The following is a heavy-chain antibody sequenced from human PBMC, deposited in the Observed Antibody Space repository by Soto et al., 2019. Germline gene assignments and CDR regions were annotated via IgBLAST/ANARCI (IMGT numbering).Heavy chain of an antibody. CDR3: ARYVRDGYNWWSGMDV. D-gene: IGHD5-12*01. CDR1: GYTFTSYG. Sequence: GASVKVSCKASGYTFTSYGISWVRQAPGQGLEWMGWISAYNGNTNYAQKLQGRVTMTTDTSTSTAYMELRSLRSDDTAVYYCARYVRDGYNWWSGMDVWGQGTTVTVSS. J-gene: IGHJ6*02. V-gene: IGHV1-18*01. CDR2: ISAYNGNT.